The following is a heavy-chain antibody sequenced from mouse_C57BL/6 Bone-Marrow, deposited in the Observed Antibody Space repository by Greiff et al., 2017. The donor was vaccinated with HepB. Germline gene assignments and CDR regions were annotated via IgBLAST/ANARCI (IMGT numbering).Heavy chain of an antibody. V-gene: IGHV5-15*01. CDR1: GFTFSDYG. CDR3: ARMTTVGYFDV. D-gene: IGHD1-1*01. Sequence: EVQRVESGGGLVQPGGSLKLSCAASGFTFSDYGMAWVRQAPRKGPEWVAFFSNLAYSIYYADTVTGRFTISRENAKNTLYLEMSSLRSEDTAMYYCARMTTVGYFDVWGTGTTVTVSS. J-gene: IGHJ1*03. CDR2: FSNLAYSI.